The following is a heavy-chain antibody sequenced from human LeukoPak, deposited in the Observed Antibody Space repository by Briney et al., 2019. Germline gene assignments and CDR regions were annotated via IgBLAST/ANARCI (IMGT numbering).Heavy chain of an antibody. CDR2: IYSSGST. CDR1: GGSISGYY. J-gene: IGHJ6*03. CDR3: ARVVVFGVVSSDYYYYYMDV. Sequence: SETLSLTCTVSGGSISGYYWSWIRQPAGKGLEWIGRIYSSGSTNYNPSLKSRATMSVDTSKSQFSLKLSSVAAADTAVYYCARVVVFGVVSSDYYYYYMDVWGKGTTVTVSS. V-gene: IGHV4-4*07. D-gene: IGHD3-3*01.